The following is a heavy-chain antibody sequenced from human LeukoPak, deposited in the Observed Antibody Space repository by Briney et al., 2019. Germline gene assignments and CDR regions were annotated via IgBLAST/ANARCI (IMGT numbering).Heavy chain of an antibody. Sequence: PGGSLRLSCAASGFTFSSYAMSWVRQAPGKGLEWVSAISGSGGSTYYADSVKGRFTISRDNSKNTLYLQMNSLRAEDTAVYYCAKGQRFVVVPADVDYWGQGTLVTVSS. J-gene: IGHJ4*02. CDR2: ISGSGGST. CDR3: AKGQRFVVVPADVDY. V-gene: IGHV3-23*01. D-gene: IGHD2-2*01. CDR1: GFTFSSYA.